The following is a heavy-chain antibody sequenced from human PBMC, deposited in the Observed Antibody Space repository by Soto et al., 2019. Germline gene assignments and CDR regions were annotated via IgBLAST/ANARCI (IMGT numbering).Heavy chain of an antibody. CDR3: TTDRATYGDYRLDYFDY. CDR1: GFTFSNAW. CDR2: IKSKTDGGTT. V-gene: IGHV3-15*01. D-gene: IGHD4-17*01. Sequence: GGSLRLSCAASGFTFSNAWMSWVRQAPGKGLEWVGRIKSKTDGGTTDYAAPVKGRFTISRDDSKNTLYLQMNSLKAEDTAVYYCTTDRATYGDYRLDYFDYWGQGTLVTVSS. J-gene: IGHJ4*02.